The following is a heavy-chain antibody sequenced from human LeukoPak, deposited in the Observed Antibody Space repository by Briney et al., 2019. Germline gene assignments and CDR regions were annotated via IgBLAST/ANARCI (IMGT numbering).Heavy chain of an antibody. V-gene: IGHV3-21*01. CDR2: ISSSSSYI. CDR3: ARADSSGWFGY. CDR1: GFTFTSHW. D-gene: IGHD6-19*01. Sequence: PGGSLRLSCAASGFTFTSHWMSWVRQAPGKGLEWVSSISSSSSYIYYADSVKGRFTISRDNAKNSLYLQMNSLRAEDTAVYYCARADSSGWFGYWGQGTLVTVSS. J-gene: IGHJ4*02.